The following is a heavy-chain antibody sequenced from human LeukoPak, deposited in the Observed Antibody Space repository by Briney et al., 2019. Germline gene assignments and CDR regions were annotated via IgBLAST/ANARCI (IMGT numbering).Heavy chain of an antibody. Sequence: SETLSLTCAVSGGSISSGDYSWSWIRQPPGEGLGWIGFIYNSGNTYYNPSLKSRVTLSVDTSKNQFSLNLSSVTAADTAVYYCARTAYDSSDFYRFDYWGQGTLVTVSS. J-gene: IGHJ4*02. D-gene: IGHD3-22*01. CDR3: ARTAYDSSDFYRFDY. V-gene: IGHV4-30-4*07. CDR1: GGSISSGDYS. CDR2: IYNSGNT.